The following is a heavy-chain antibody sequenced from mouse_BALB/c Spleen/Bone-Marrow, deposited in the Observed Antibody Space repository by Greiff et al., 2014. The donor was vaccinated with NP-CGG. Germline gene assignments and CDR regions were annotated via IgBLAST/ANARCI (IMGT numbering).Heavy chain of an antibody. CDR3: ARVFCDSTSAY. CDR2: IYPGDGDT. CDR1: GYTFTGYW. D-gene: IGHD5-1*01. Sequence: QVQLQQSGAELARPGASVKLSCKASGYTFTGYWMQWVKQRPGQGLEWIGIIYPGDGDTRYTQKFKGKATVTADKSSSTAYMQLRNLASEDSAVYYCARVFCDSTSAYWGQGITLTVSS. V-gene: IGHV1-87*01. J-gene: IGHJ2*01.